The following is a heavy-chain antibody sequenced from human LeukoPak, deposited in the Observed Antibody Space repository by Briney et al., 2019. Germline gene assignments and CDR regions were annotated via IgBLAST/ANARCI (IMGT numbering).Heavy chain of an antibody. CDR1: GGSISSYY. CDR2: MSYSGST. D-gene: IGHD2-15*01. V-gene: IGHV4-59*01. Sequence: SETLSLTCTVSGGSISSYYWSWIRQPPGKGLAWIGYMSYSGSTYYSPSLRSRVTISIDTSKNQFSLRVSSATAADTAVYYCARSPGGNQPFDYWGQGTLVTVSS. CDR3: ARSPGGNQPFDY. J-gene: IGHJ4*02.